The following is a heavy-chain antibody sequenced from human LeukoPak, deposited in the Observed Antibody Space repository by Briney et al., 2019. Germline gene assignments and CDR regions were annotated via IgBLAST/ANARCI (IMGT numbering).Heavy chain of an antibody. CDR3: ARDPRGFHCTTASCFHFDY. V-gene: IGHV3-30*04. CDR2: TSSDGNDK. D-gene: IGHD2-2*01. Sequence: PGRSLTLSCAASGFTFSSYAMHWVRQAPGKGLEWVAFTSSDGNDKYYTDSVKGRFTISRDNSKNTLYLQMDSLRAEDAAVYYCARDPRGFHCTTASCFHFDYWGQGTLVTVSS. CDR1: GFTFSSYA. J-gene: IGHJ4*02.